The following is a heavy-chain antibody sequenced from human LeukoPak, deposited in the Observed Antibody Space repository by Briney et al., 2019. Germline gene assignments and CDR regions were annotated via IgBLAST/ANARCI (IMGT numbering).Heavy chain of an antibody. D-gene: IGHD6-13*01. J-gene: IGHJ3*02. CDR3: ATATGYSSWYDAFDI. Sequence: PGGSLRLSCTASGLTFGSYTMSWVRQAPGKGLEWVSGITATGSRTYYADSVKGRFTISRDNAKNSLYLQMNSLRAGDTAVYYCATATGYSSWYDAFDIWGQGTMVTVSS. CDR2: ITATGSRT. CDR1: GLTFGSYT. V-gene: IGHV3-23*01.